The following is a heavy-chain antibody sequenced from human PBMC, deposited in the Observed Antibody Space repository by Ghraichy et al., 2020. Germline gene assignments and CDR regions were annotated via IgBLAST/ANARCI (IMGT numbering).Heavy chain of an antibody. D-gene: IGHD3-22*01. CDR2: IKQDGSEK. V-gene: IGHV3-7*01. CDR1: GFTFSIYW. CDR3: ARDRYRDRVVAPGCFDY. J-gene: IGHJ4*02. Sequence: GESLNISCAASGFTFSIYWMTWVRQAPGKGLEWVANIKQDGSEKYYVDSVKCRFTISRDNARNSLYLQMNSLRAEDTAVYYCARDRYRDRVVAPGCFDYWGQGALVTVSS.